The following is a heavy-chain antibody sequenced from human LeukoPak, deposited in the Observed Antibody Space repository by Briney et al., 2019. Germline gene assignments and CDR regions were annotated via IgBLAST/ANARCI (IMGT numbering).Heavy chain of an antibody. CDR3: ARLADTGYFDY. CDR2: IIPILGIA. D-gene: IGHD6-19*01. J-gene: IGHJ4*02. Sequence: SVKVSCKASGYTFTGYYMHWVRQAPGQGLEWMGRIIPILGIANYAQKFQGRVTITADKSTSTAYMELSSLRSEDTAVYYCARLADTGYFDYWGQGTLVTVSS. V-gene: IGHV1-69*02. CDR1: GYTFTGYY.